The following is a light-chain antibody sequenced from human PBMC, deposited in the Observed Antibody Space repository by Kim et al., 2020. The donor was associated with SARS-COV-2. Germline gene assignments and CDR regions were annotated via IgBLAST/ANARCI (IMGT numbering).Light chain of an antibody. J-gene: IGLJ2*01. CDR2: GKN. CDR3: NSRDSSGTWA. CDR1: SLRSYY. Sequence: SSELTQDPAVSVALGQTVRITCQGDSLRSYYASWYQQKPGQAPVLVIYGKNNRPSGIPDRFSGSSSGNTASLTITGAQAEDEADYYCNSRDSSGTWAFGGGTQLTVL. V-gene: IGLV3-19*01.